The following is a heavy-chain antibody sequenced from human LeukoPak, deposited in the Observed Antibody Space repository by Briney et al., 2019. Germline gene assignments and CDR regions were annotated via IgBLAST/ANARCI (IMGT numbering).Heavy chain of an antibody. Sequence: GSLVKVSCKASGGTFSSYAISWVRQAPGQGLEWMGGIIPIFGTANYAQKFQGRVTITADKSTSTAYMELSSLRSEDTAVYYCARGGRVVVPAASIDWFDPWGQGTLVTVSS. V-gene: IGHV1-69*06. CDR1: GGTFSSYA. CDR2: IIPIFGTA. CDR3: ARGGRVVVPAASIDWFDP. D-gene: IGHD2-2*01. J-gene: IGHJ5*02.